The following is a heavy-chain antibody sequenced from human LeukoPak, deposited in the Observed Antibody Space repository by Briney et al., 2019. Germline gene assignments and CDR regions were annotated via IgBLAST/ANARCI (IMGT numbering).Heavy chain of an antibody. Sequence: SVKVSCKASGFTFTSSAVQWVRQARGQRLEWIGWIVVGSGNTNYAQKFQERVTITRDMSTSTAYMELSSLRSEDTAVYYCAAGYCSGGSCLKPKDFDYWGQGTLVTVSS. J-gene: IGHJ4*02. V-gene: IGHV1-58*01. CDR2: IVVGSGNT. CDR3: AAGYCSGGSCLKPKDFDY. D-gene: IGHD2-15*01. CDR1: GFTFTSSA.